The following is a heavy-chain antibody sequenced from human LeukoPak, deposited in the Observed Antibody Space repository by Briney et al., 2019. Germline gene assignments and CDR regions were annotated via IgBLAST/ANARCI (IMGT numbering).Heavy chain of an antibody. J-gene: IGHJ4*02. D-gene: IGHD2-15*01. CDR2: ISYDGGNQ. CDR3: AREDMLDY. Sequence: GSLRLSCAASGFTFSSYSMHWVRQAPGKGLEWVAIISYDGGNQYYADSVKGRFTISRDDSKNTLSLQMNSLRAEDTAVYYCAREDMLDYWGQGTLVTVSS. CDR1: GFTFSSYS. V-gene: IGHV3-30-3*01.